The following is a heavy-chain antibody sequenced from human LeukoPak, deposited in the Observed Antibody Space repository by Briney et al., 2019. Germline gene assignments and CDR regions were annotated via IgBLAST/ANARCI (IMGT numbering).Heavy chain of an antibody. CDR2: ISSTTDPT. CDR1: GFTFSGFS. D-gene: IGHD4-11*01. J-gene: IGHJ2*01. Sequence: GGTLRLSCVGSGFTFSGFSMNWVRLAPGKGLELVSYISSTTDPTYYADSVKGQFTVSRDDAKSSLYLQMNSLRAEDTAVYYCARAVSNYYFWYFDLWGRGTLVTVSS. CDR3: ARAVSNYYFWYFDL. V-gene: IGHV3-48*01.